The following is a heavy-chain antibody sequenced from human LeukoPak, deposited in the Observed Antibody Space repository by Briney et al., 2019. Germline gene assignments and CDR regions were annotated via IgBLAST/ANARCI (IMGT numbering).Heavy chain of an antibody. V-gene: IGHV4-34*01. D-gene: IGHD3-10*01. Sequence: SETLSLTCAVYGGSFSGYYWSWIRQPPGKGLEWIGEINHSGSTNYNPSLKSRVTISVDTSKNQFSLKLSSVTAADTAVYYCARYYGSGSYHLYHFDYWGQGTLVTVSS. CDR3: ARYYGSGSYHLYHFDY. CDR1: GGSFSGYY. J-gene: IGHJ4*02. CDR2: INHSGST.